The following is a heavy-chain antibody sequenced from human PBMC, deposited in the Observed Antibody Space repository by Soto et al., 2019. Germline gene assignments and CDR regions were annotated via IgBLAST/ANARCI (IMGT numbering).Heavy chain of an antibody. CDR1: GGSLISYS. V-gene: IGHV4-34*01. Sequence: SQSRSLPWAVGGGSLISYSWTWIRQPPGQGLEWNGEVNHRGSTYYSPSLMSRFTLSIDSSKNQFSLKLSSVNAADTAVYYCPSGRQPSPRALCNRAGNYSMDVWGQEARVTVSS. D-gene: IGHD1-7*01. CDR3: PSGRQPSPRALCNRAGNYSMDV. CDR2: VNHRGST. J-gene: IGHJ6*02.